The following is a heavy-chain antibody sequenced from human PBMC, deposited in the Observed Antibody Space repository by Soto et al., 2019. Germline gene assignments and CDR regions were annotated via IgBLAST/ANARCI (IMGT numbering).Heavy chain of an antibody. V-gene: IGHV1-46*01. CDR3: ARDLAMGSGSYHG. D-gene: IGHD1-26*01. J-gene: IGHJ4*02. Sequence: QVQLVQSGAEVKKPGASVKVSCKASGYTFTSYYMHWVRQAPGQGLAWMGIINPSGGSTSYAQKFQGRVTMSRDTSTSTVYMELSSLRSEDTAVYYCARDLAMGSGSYHGWGQGTLVTVSS. CDR2: INPSGGST. CDR1: GYTFTSYY.